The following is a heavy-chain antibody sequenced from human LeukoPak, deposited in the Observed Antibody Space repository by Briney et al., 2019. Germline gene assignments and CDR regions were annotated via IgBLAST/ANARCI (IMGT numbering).Heavy chain of an antibody. J-gene: IGHJ4*02. CDR2: IYYSGST. CDR3: ARVQMTDYYVDY. V-gene: IGHV4-59*01. CDR1: GGSISSYY. Sequence: PSETLSLTCTVSGGSISSYYWSWIRQPPGKGLEWIGYIYYSGSTNYNPSLKSRVTISVDTSKNQFSLKLSSVTAADTAVYYCARVQMTDYYVDYWGQGTLVTVSS.